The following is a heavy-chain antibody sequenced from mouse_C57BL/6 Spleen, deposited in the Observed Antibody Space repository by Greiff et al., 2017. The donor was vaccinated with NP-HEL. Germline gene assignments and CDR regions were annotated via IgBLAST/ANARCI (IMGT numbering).Heavy chain of an antibody. V-gene: IGHV1-72*01. D-gene: IGHD2-4*01. CDR3: ARRRHDYDAVGAMDY. CDR1: GYTFTSYW. Sequence: VQVVESGAELVKPGASVKLSCKASGYTFTSYWMHWVKQRPGRGLEWIGRIDPNSGGTKYNEKFKSKATLTVDKPSSTAYMQLSSLTSEDSAVYYCARRRHDYDAVGAMDYWGQGTSVTVSS. CDR2: IDPNSGGT. J-gene: IGHJ4*01.